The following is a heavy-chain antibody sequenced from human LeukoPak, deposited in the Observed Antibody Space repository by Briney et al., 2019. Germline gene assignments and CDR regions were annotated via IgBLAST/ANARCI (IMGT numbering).Heavy chain of an antibody. J-gene: IGHJ4*02. CDR2: IYSGGGT. V-gene: IGHV3-66*01. D-gene: IGHD5-18*01. Sequence: GGSLRLSCAASGITVSTNYMSWVRQAPGKGLEWVSIIYSGGGTYYADSVKGRFTISRENSKNTLWLQMNSLRAEDTAVYYCAKDEYEELWFDYWGQGTLVTVSS. CDR3: AKDEYEELWFDY. CDR1: GITVSTNY.